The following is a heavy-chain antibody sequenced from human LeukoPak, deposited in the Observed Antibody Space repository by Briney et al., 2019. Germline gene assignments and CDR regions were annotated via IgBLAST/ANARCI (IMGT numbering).Heavy chain of an antibody. V-gene: IGHV4-39*01. D-gene: IGHD3-16*01. CDR2: IYYSGST. CDR1: GGSISSSSYY. Sequence: SETLSLTCTVSGGSISSSSYYWGWIRQPPGEGLEWIGCIYYSGSTYYNPSLKSRGTISVDTSKNQFSLKLSSVTAADTAVYYCARPLGGDYVGGSYPYWGQGTLVTVSS. J-gene: IGHJ4*02. CDR3: ARPLGGDYVGGSYPY.